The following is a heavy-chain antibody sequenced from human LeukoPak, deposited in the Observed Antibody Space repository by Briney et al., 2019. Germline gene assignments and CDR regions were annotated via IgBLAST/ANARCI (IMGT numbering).Heavy chain of an antibody. CDR3: ARGAGTIFGEYYYYMDV. J-gene: IGHJ6*03. Sequence: PRGSLRLSCAASGVTFSDSAMTWVRQVPVKGLEWVSSISSSGSYIYYADSVKGRFTISRDNAKNSLYLQMNSLRADDTAVYHCARGAGTIFGEYYYYMDVWGKGTAVTVSS. D-gene: IGHD3-3*01. CDR1: GVTFSDSA. V-gene: IGHV3-21*01. CDR2: ISSSGSYI.